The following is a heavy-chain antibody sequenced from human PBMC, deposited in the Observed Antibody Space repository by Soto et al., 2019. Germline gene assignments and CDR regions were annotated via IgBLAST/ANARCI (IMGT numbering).Heavy chain of an antibody. CDR3: ARGYCSSTSCFYFDY. D-gene: IGHD2-2*01. V-gene: IGHV3-21*01. CDR2: ISSSSGYI. J-gene: IGHJ4*02. Sequence: GGSLRLSCAASGFTFSSYSMNWVRQAPGKGLEWVSSISSSSGYIYYADSVKGRFTISRDNAKNSLYLQMNSLRAEDTAVYYCARGYCSSTSCFYFDYWGQGTLVTVSS. CDR1: GFTFSSYS.